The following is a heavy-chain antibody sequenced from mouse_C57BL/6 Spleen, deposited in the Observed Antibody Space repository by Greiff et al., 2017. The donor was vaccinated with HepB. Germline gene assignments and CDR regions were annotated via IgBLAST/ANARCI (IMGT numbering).Heavy chain of an antibody. V-gene: IGHV7-4*01. CDR1: GFTFTDYY. CDR3: VKAVGYDYPYAMDY. CDR2: IRNKANGYTT. D-gene: IGHD2-4*01. Sequence: EVQGVDSGGGLVQPGASLRLSCAASGFTFTDYYMSWVRQPPGKAPEWLALIRNKANGYTTEYTASVKGRFTISRDNSQNILYLQMNTLRAEDSATYYCVKAVGYDYPYAMDYWGQGTSVTVSS. J-gene: IGHJ4*01.